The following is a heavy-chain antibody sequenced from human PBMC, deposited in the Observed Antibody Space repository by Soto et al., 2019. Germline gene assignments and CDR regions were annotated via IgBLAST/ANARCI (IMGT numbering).Heavy chain of an antibody. J-gene: IGHJ4*02. CDR1: GGSSAGVGCY. CDR3: ARYRLCEQHFDS. CDR2: IYYSGSI. Sequence: SETLSLTCTVSGGSSAGVGCYWSWFRQLPGKGLEWIGYIYYSGSIFYNAFLKSRASISAHSSKKHFSLKLSSVTAEDTAVHYCARYRLCEQHFDSWGRGTLVTVSS. V-gene: IGHV4-31*03. D-gene: IGHD2-2*01.